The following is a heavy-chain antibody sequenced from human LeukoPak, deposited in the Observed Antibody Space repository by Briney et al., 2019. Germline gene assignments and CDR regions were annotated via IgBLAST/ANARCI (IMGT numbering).Heavy chain of an antibody. CDR1: GGSISSHY. CDR3: ARSYYDFWSGYYNNWFDP. V-gene: IGHV4-59*11. D-gene: IGHD3-3*01. Sequence: SETLSLTCTVSGGSISSHYWRWVRQPPGKGLEWVGYIYYSLSPNYHPSLNSRVPISVHPSKNQFSLKLSSVTAADTAVYYCARSYYDFWSGYYNNWFDPRAREPWSPSPQ. J-gene: IGHJ5*02. CDR2: IYYSLSP.